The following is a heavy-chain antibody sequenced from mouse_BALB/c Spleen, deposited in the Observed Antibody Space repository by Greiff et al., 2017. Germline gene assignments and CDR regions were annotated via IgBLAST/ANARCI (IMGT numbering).Heavy chain of an antibody. Sequence: EVKLVESGGGLVQPGGSRKLSCAASGFTFSSFGMHWVRQAPEKGLEWVAYISSGSSTIYYADTVKGRFTISRDNPKNTLFLQMTSLRSEDTAMYYCAREGVPWFAYWGQGTLVTVSA. V-gene: IGHV5-17*02. CDR1: GFTFSSFG. CDR3: AREGVPWFAY. CDR2: ISSGSSTI. J-gene: IGHJ3*01.